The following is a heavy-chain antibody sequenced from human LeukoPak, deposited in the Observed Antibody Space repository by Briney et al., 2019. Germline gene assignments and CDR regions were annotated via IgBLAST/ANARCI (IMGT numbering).Heavy chain of an antibody. CDR2: IYYSGST. J-gene: IGHJ4*02. CDR1: GGSISSYY. Sequence: PSETLSLTRTVSGGSISSYYWSWIRQPPGKGLEWIGYIYYSGSTNYNPSLKSRVTISVDTSKNQFSLKLSSVTAADTAVYYCARDGYGDYLGYWGQGTLVTVSS. V-gene: IGHV4-59*01. CDR3: ARDGYGDYLGY. D-gene: IGHD4-17*01.